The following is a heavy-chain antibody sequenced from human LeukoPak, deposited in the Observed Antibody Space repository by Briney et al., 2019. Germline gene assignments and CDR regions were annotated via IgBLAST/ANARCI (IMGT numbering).Heavy chain of an antibody. D-gene: IGHD2-21*01. CDR2: ISYDGSNK. CDR1: GFTFSSYG. V-gene: IGHV3-30*03. CDR3: ARANDWLTKYYFDY. J-gene: IGHJ4*02. Sequence: GGSLRLSCAASGFTFSSYGMHWVCQAPGKGLEWVAVISYDGSNKYYADSVKGRFTISRDNSKNTLYLQMNSLRAEDTAVYYCARANDWLTKYYFDYWGQGTLVTVSS.